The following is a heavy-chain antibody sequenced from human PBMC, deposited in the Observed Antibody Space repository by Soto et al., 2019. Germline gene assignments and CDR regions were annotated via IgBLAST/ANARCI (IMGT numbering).Heavy chain of an antibody. CDR2: IYHSGST. Sequence: NPSETLSLTCAVSGGSISSSNWWSWVRQPPGKGLEWIGEIYHSGSTNYNPSLKSRVTISVDKSKNQFSLKLSSVTAADTAVYYWARAAMGGSSWPFDYWGQGTRATVSS. J-gene: IGHJ4*02. CDR3: ARAAMGGSSWPFDY. D-gene: IGHD6-13*01. V-gene: IGHV4-4*02. CDR1: GGSISSSNW.